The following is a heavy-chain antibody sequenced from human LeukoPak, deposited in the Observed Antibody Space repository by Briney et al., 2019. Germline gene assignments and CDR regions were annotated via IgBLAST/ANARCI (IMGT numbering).Heavy chain of an antibody. CDR3: ARDNSYEDFDY. D-gene: IGHD5-18*01. CDR1: GFTFSSYS. Sequence: GGSLRLSCAASGFTFSSYSMNWVRQAPGKGLEWVSYISSSSSTIYYADSVKGRFTISRDNAKNSLYLQMNSLRAEDTAVYYCARDNSYEDFDYWGQGTLVTVSS. CDR2: ISSSSSTI. J-gene: IGHJ4*02. V-gene: IGHV3-48*04.